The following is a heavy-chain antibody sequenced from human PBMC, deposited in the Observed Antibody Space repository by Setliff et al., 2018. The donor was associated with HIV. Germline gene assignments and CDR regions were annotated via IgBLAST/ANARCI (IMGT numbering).Heavy chain of an antibody. CDR1: GGSFSDNY. V-gene: IGHV4-34*01. D-gene: IGHD5-12*01. J-gene: IGHJ4*02. CDR2: INHSGRT. CDR3: ARSPGPALYSGYDTGELFDY. Sequence: PSETLSLTCAVYGGSFSDNYWSWIRQSPGKGLEWIGEINHSGRTKYSPSLRSRVSISVDTSKNQFSLKLSSVTAAATAVYYCARSPGPALYSGYDTGELFDYGGQGTQVTVSS.